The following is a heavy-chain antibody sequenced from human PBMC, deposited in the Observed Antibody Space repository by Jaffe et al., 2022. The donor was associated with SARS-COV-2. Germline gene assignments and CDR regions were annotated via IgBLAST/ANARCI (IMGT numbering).Heavy chain of an antibody. J-gene: IGHJ3*02. CDR2: LNGNGDST. CDR3: ASLRHGGDAFDI. V-gene: IGHV3-23*01. Sequence: EVQLLESGGGLAQPGGSLRLSCAASGFTFSNYAMSWVRQAPGKGLEWVSALNGNGDSTYYADSVKGRFTISRDNSKNTLFLQMDILRAEDTAVYFCASLRHGGDAFDIWGQGTMVTVSS. CDR1: GFTFSNYA.